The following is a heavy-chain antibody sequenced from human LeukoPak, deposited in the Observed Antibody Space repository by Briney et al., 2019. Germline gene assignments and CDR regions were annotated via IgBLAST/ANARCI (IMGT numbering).Heavy chain of an antibody. Sequence: GGSLRLSCAASGFTFSNYGMSWVRQAPGEGLEWVSAIDGSSSIIYYADSVKGRFTISRDNSKNTLYLQMNSLRAEDTAVYYCARHSSSWYDLDYWGQGTLVTVSS. D-gene: IGHD6-13*01. J-gene: IGHJ4*02. CDR1: GFTFSNYG. CDR3: ARHSSSWYDLDY. CDR2: IDGSSSII. V-gene: IGHV3-23*05.